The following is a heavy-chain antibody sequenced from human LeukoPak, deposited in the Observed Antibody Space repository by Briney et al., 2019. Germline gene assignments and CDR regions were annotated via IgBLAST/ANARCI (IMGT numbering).Heavy chain of an antibody. Sequence: GGSLRLSCAASGFTFSNYAMSWVRQAPGKGLEWVSAIGGSGGDTFYADSVKGRFTISRDNSKNTLYLQMNSLRAEDTAVYYCASPLFVGRSGYFDYWGQGTLVTVSS. CDR2: IGGSGGDT. D-gene: IGHD3-3*01. V-gene: IGHV3-23*01. J-gene: IGHJ4*02. CDR3: ASPLFVGRSGYFDY. CDR1: GFTFSNYA.